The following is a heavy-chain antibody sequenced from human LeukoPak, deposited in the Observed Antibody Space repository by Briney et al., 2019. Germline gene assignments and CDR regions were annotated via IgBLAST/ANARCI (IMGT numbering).Heavy chain of an antibody. CDR2: ISHDGSNE. J-gene: IGHJ4*02. D-gene: IGHD1-26*01. CDR3: ARDLSGSYIFDY. CDR1: GFTFSNYA. V-gene: IGHV3-30-3*01. Sequence: PGGSLRLSCAVSGFTFSNYAMHWVRQAPGKGLEWVAAISHDGSNEYYPESVKGRITVSRDTSENTLYLQMNSLRAEDTAVYYCARDLSGSYIFDYWGQGTLVTVSS.